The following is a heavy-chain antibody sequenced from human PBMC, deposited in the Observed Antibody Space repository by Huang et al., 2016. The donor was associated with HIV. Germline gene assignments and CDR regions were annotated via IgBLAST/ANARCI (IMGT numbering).Heavy chain of an antibody. CDR3: ARDVPGSSWEFDY. CDR2: INAYNGNT. Sequence: QVQLVQSGAEVKKPGASVKVTCKASGYTFTRYGISWVRQAPGQGLEWMGWINAYNGNTNYAQKFQGRVTMTTDTSTSTAYMELRSLILDDTVVYYCARDVPGSSWEFDYWGQGTLVTVSP. D-gene: IGHD6-13*01. J-gene: IGHJ4*02. CDR1: GYTFTRYG. V-gene: IGHV1-18*01.